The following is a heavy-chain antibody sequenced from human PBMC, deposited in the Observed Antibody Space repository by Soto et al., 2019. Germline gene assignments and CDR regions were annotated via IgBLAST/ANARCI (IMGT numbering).Heavy chain of an antibody. CDR1: GYTFTGYY. CDR2: LNPNSGST. CDR3: ARVAAAGNFYGMDV. V-gene: IGHV1-2*02. D-gene: IGHD6-13*01. J-gene: IGHJ6*02. Sequence: SVKVACKASGYTFTGYYMHWVPLAPGQGLEWIEWLNPNSGSTNYAQKLQGRGPMTRDTSISTPSMGMRRLQSADTAVYYCARVAAAGNFYGMDVRGQQTTVTVAS.